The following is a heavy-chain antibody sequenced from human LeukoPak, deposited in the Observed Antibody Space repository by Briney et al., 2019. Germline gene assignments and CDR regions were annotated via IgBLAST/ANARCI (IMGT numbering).Heavy chain of an antibody. CDR2: LRDSGGRT. CDR1: GFTLSSHA. CDR3: AKDREVLLWFGELGEPLAW. J-gene: IGHJ4*02. V-gene: IGHV3-23*01. D-gene: IGHD3-10*01. Sequence: GGSLTHLCAASGFTLSSHAMSWPRPAPGKGLEWVSDLRDSGGRTYYADSVKSRFSISRDNSKNTLYLQMNGLRAEDTAVYYSAKDREVLLWFGELGEPLAWWGQGTLVTVSS.